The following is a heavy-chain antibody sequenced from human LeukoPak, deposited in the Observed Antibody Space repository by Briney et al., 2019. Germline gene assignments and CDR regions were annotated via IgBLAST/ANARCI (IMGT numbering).Heavy chain of an antibody. J-gene: IGHJ4*02. CDR1: GFTFSSYG. CDR3: ARGKIAARDY. Sequence: PGGSLRLSCAASGFTFSSYGMNWVRQAPGKGLQWVSSISGSGGSTYYADSVKGRFTISRDNSKNTLYLQMNSLRGEDTAVYYCARGKIAARDYWGQGTLVAVSS. D-gene: IGHD6-6*01. CDR2: ISGSGGST. V-gene: IGHV3-23*01.